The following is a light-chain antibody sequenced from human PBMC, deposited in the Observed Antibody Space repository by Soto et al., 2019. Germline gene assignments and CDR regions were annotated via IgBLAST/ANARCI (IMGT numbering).Light chain of an antibody. CDR3: QHSYTTLFT. CDR1: QSISNY. J-gene: IGKJ3*01. Sequence: DLQMTQSPSSLSASVGDRVTITCRASQSISNYLNWYQQKPGKAPKHLIYAASSLQSGVPSRFSGSASGTHFTLTISSLQPEDFATYSSQHSYTTLFTFGPGTNVHI. CDR2: AAS. V-gene: IGKV1-39*01.